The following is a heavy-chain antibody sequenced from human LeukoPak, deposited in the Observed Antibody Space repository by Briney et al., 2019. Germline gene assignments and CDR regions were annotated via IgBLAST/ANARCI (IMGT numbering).Heavy chain of an antibody. CDR3: ARSLSGWSSKWFDP. V-gene: IGHV1-2*02. Sequence: GASVTVSFKASGYTFTGYYMHWVRQAPGQGLEWMGWINPNSGGTNYAQKFQGRVTMTRDTSISTAYMELSRLRSDDTAVYYCARSLSGWSSKWFDPWGQGTLVTVSS. J-gene: IGHJ5*02. CDR1: GYTFTGYY. D-gene: IGHD6-19*01. CDR2: INPNSGGT.